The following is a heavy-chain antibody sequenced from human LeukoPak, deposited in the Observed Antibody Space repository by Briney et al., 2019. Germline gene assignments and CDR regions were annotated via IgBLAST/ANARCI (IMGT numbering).Heavy chain of an antibody. J-gene: IGHJ4*02. CDR2: ISGSTTNT. CDR1: GFTLSTDS. V-gene: IGHV3-21*04. Sequence: PGGSLRLSCAASGFTLSTDSMNWVRQAPGRGLEWVSSISGSTTNTYYADSVKGRFTISRDNSKNTLYLQMNGLRAEDTAVYYCARDPTGGWFYFDYWGQGALVTVSS. CDR3: ARDPTGGWFYFDY. D-gene: IGHD2-15*01.